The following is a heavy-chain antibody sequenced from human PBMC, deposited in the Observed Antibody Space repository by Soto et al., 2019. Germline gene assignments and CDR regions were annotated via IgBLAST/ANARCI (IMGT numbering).Heavy chain of an antibody. CDR2: ISYDGSNK. Sequence: VQLLESGGGVVQPGRSLRLSCAASGFTFSSYGMHWVRQAPGKGLEWVAVISYDGSNKYYADSVKGRFTISRDNSKNTLYLQMNSLRAEDTAVYYCAKYRSIGGFDPWGQGTLVTVSS. V-gene: IGHV3-30*18. J-gene: IGHJ5*02. CDR1: GFTFSSYG. CDR3: AKYRSIGGFDP. D-gene: IGHD2-15*01.